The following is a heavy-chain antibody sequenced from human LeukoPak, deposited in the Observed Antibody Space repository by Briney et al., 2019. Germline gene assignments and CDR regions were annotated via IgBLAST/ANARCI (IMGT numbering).Heavy chain of an antibody. D-gene: IGHD5-24*01. V-gene: IGHV5-51*01. Sequence: GESLKISCKASGYSFTNYWIVWLRQMPGRGLEWMGIIYTDNSDVRYSPSFQGQVTISADKSISTAYLQWSSLKASDTAMYYCATRDGGRGFDIWGQGTMVAVSS. CDR3: ATRDGGRGFDI. CDR1: GYSFTNYW. J-gene: IGHJ3*02. CDR2: IYTDNSDV.